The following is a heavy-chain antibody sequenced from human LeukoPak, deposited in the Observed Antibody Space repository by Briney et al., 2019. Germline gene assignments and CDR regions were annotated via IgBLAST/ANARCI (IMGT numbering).Heavy chain of an antibody. CDR3: ARHYYGSGRDYGMDV. CDR2: IIPILEIA. V-gene: IGHV1-69*02. D-gene: IGHD3-10*01. J-gene: IGHJ6*02. CDR1: GGTFSSYT. Sequence: GSSVKVSCKASGGTFSSYTISWVRQAPGQGLEWMGRIIPILEIANYAQKFQGRVTITADKSTSTAYMELSSLRSEDTAVYYCARHYYGSGRDYGMDVWGEGTTVIVSS.